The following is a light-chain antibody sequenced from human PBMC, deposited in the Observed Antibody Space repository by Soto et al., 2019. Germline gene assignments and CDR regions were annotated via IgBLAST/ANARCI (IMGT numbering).Light chain of an antibody. CDR2: DIS. CDR3: QQYGGSMT. Sequence: EIVLTQSPGTLSLSPGDTATLSCRASQSLSSNYLAWYQQRPGQAPKLLIYDISSRATGIPDRFSGSGSGTAFTLTITRLDPEDFAVYYWQQYGGSMTFGQGTRLEIE. V-gene: IGKV3-20*01. J-gene: IGKJ5*01. CDR1: QSLSSNY.